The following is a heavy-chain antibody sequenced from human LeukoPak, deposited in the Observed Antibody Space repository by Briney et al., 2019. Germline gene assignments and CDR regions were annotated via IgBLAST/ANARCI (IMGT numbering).Heavy chain of an antibody. V-gene: IGHV4-59*01. CDR2: IYYSGST. CDR1: GGSISSYY. J-gene: IGHJ6*02. Sequence: SETLSLTCTVSGGSISSYYWSWIRQAPGKGLEWIGYIYYSGSTNYNPSLKSRVTISVDTSKNQFSLKLSSVTAADTAVYYCARTADGMDVWGQGTTVTVSS. CDR3: ARTADGMDV.